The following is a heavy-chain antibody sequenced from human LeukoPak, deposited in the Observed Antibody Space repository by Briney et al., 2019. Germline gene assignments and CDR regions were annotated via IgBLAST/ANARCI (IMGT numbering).Heavy chain of an antibody. Sequence: QASETLSLTCAVSGGSISSGCYSWSWIRQPPGKGLEWIGYIYHSGSTYYNPSLKSRVTISVDRSKNQFSLKLSSVTAADTAVYYCARSVVATIGYYFDYWGQGTLVTVSS. CDR1: GGSISSGCYS. D-gene: IGHD5-12*01. J-gene: IGHJ4*02. CDR3: ARSVVATIGYYFDY. V-gene: IGHV4-30-2*01. CDR2: IYHSGST.